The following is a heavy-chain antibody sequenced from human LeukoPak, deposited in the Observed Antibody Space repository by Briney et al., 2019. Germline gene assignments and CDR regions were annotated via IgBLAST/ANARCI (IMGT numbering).Heavy chain of an antibody. CDR2: INPNSGGT. D-gene: IGHD3-22*01. J-gene: IGHJ3*02. Sequence: GASVTVSCKASGYTFTGYYMHWVRQAPGQGLEWMGWINPNSGGTNYAQKFQGRVTMTRDTSISTAYMELSRLRSDDTAVYYCARVPSSGYYRPAGNDAFDIWGQGTMVTVSS. V-gene: IGHV1-2*02. CDR1: GYTFTGYY. CDR3: ARVPSSGYYRPAGNDAFDI.